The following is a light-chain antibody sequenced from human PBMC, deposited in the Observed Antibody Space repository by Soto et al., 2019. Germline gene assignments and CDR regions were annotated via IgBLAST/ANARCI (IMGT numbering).Light chain of an antibody. CDR2: GAS. J-gene: IGKJ1*01. CDR1: QSVSSN. CDR3: QQYGDSPRT. V-gene: IGKV3-15*01. Sequence: EIVMTQSPATLSVSPGERATLSCRASQSVSSNLAWYQQKPGQAPRLLIYGASTRATGIPARFSGSGSGIDFTLTISRLEPEDFAVYYCQQYGDSPRTFGQGTKVDIK.